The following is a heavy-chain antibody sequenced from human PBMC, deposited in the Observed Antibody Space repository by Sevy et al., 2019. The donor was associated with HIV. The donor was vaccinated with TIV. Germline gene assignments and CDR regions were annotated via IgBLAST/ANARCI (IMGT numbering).Heavy chain of an antibody. Sequence: GGSLRLSCAASGFTFSSYEMNWVRQAPGKGLEWVSYITSSGSTIYYADSVKGRFTISRDNAKNSLYLQMNTLRVEDTALYYRAREGLGGFHTSLDSWGQGTLVTVSS. D-gene: IGHD2-15*01. J-gene: IGHJ4*02. V-gene: IGHV3-48*03. CDR2: ITSSGSTI. CDR1: GFTFSSYE. CDR3: AREGLGGFHTSLDS.